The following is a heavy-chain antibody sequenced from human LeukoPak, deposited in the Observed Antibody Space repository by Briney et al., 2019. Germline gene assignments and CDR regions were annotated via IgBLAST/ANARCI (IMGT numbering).Heavy chain of an antibody. CDR2: IIPILGIV. V-gene: IGHV1-69*04. CDR3: ARTQLLWFGELLLGDAFDI. D-gene: IGHD3-10*01. Sequence: SVKVSCKASGGTFSSYAISWVRQAPGQGLEWMGRIIPILGIVNYAQKFQGRVTITADKSTSTAYMELSSLRSEDTAVYYCARTQLLWFGELLLGDAFDIWGQGTMVTVSS. CDR1: GGTFSSYA. J-gene: IGHJ3*02.